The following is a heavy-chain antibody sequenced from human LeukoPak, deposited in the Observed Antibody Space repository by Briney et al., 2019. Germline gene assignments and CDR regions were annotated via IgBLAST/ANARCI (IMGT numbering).Heavy chain of an antibody. J-gene: IGHJ5*02. Sequence: ASVKVSCKASGYTFTSYDINWVRQATGQGLEWMGWMNPNSGNTGYAQKFQGRVTMTRNTSISTAYMELSSLRSEDTAVYYCATNPYYDILTENWFDPWGQGTLVTVSS. CDR1: GYTFTSYD. D-gene: IGHD3-9*01. CDR2: MNPNSGNT. CDR3: ATNPYYDILTENWFDP. V-gene: IGHV1-8*01.